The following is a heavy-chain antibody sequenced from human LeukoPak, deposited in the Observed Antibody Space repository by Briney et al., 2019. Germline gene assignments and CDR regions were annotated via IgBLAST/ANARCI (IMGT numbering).Heavy chain of an antibody. CDR3: ARSYSSGWYAVDY. CDR2: ISSSSSYT. V-gene: IGHV3-11*03. D-gene: IGHD6-19*01. J-gene: IGHJ4*02. CDR1: GFTFSDYY. Sequence: AGGSLRLSCVPSGFTFSDYYTSWIRQAPGKRQEWDSYISSSSSYTNYADSVKGRFTISRDNAKNSLYLQMNSLRAEDTAVYYCARSYSSGWYAVDYWGQGTLVTVSS.